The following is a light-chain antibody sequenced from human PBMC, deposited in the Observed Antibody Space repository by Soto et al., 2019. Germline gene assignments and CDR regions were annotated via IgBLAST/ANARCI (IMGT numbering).Light chain of an antibody. CDR1: QSISRW. V-gene: IGKV1-5*01. Sequence: DIQMTQSPSTLSTSVGDTVTITCRASQSISRWLAWYQQKPGKAPKLLIYDASSLESGVPSRFSGSGSGTDFTLTISSLEPEDFAVYYCQQRSNWPPITFGQGTRLEIK. CDR3: QQRSNWPPIT. CDR2: DAS. J-gene: IGKJ5*01.